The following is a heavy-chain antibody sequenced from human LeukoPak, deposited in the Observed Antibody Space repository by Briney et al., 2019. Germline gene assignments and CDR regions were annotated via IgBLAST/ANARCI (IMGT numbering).Heavy chain of an antibody. CDR3: ATDGAGFDT. CDR1: GFTFNDYY. Sequence: GGSLTLSCAASGFTFNDYYMSWIRQAPGKGLEWLSYINIGGTNTHYADSVKGRFTISRDNAKKSLYLEMNNLRAEDTAVYYCATDGAGFDTWGQGVLVTVSS. J-gene: IGHJ5*02. CDR2: INIGGTNT. V-gene: IGHV3-11*01.